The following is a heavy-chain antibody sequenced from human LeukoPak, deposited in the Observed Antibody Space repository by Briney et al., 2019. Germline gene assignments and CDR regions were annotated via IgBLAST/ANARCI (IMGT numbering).Heavy chain of an antibody. CDR3: ARDGDMLATIFDF. Sequence: SETLSLTCAVSGGSFSGYYWSWIRQPPEKGLEWIGEINHSGNTNYNPSLKSRVTISVDTSNNQFSLKLSSVTAADTAVYYCARDGDMLATIFDFWGQGTLVTVSS. CDR2: INHSGNT. D-gene: IGHD5-12*01. J-gene: IGHJ4*02. CDR1: GGSFSGYY. V-gene: IGHV4-34*01.